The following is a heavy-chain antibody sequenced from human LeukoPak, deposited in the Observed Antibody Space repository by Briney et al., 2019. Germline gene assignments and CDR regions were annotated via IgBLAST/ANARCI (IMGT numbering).Heavy chain of an antibody. Sequence: GRSLRLSCAASGFTFSSYWMHWVRQVPGKGLVWVARINPGGSSITYADSVKGRFTISRDNSKNTLYLQMNSLRAEDTAVYYCVKDLGMDIVVVPAATFDYWGQGTLVTVSS. CDR2: INPGGSSI. CDR3: VKDLGMDIVVVPAATFDY. D-gene: IGHD2-2*03. J-gene: IGHJ4*02. CDR1: GFTFSSYW. V-gene: IGHV3-74*01.